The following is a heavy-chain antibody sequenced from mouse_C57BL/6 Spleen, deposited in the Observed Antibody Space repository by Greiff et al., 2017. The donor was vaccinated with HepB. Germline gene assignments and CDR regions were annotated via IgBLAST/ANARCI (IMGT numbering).Heavy chain of an antibody. CDR1: GYTFTDYN. D-gene: IGHD3-2*02. CDR3: ARRQLRLRFAY. CDR2: INPNNGGT. J-gene: IGHJ3*01. V-gene: IGHV1-18*01. Sequence: EVQLQQSGPELVKPGASVKIPCKASGYTFTDYNMDWVKQSHGKSLEWIGDINPNNGGTIYNQKFKGKATLTVDKSSSTAYMELRSLTSEDTAVYYCARRQLRLRFAYWGQGTLVTVSA.